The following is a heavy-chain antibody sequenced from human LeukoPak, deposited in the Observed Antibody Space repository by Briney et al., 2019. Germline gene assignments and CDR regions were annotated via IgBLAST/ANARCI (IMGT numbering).Heavy chain of an antibody. D-gene: IGHD6-13*01. CDR3: ARDRVIAAAGTRWFDP. CDR1: GGSISSYY. CDR2: IYYSGST. V-gene: IGHV4-59*01. Sequence: SETLSLTCTVSGGSISSYYWSWIRQPPGKGLEWIGYIYYSGSTNYNPSLKSRVTISVDTSKNQFSLKLSSVTAADTAVYYCARDRVIAAAGTRWFDPWGQGTLVTVSS. J-gene: IGHJ5*02.